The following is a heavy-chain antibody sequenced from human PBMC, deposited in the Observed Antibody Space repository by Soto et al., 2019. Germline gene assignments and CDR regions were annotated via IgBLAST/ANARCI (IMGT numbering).Heavy chain of an antibody. D-gene: IGHD2-15*01. J-gene: IGHJ4*02. Sequence: QVQLVESGGGVVQPGRSLRLSCAASGFTFSSYGMHWVRQAPGKGLEWVAVIWYDGSNKYYADSVKGRFTISRDNSKNTLYLQMNSLRAEDTAVYYCARDLTPKYCSGGSCYSGDFMGYWGQGTLVTVSS. CDR2: IWYDGSNK. CDR1: GFTFSSYG. V-gene: IGHV3-33*01. CDR3: ARDLTPKYCSGGSCYSGDFMGY.